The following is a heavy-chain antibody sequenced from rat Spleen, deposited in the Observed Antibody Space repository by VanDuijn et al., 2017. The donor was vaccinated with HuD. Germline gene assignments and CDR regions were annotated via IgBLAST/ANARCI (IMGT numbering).Heavy chain of an antibody. J-gene: IGHJ1*01. V-gene: IGHV5-22*01. CDR1: GFTFSSFP. CDR2: ISYEGSST. CDR3: ATQHGIDF. Sequence: EVQLVESGGGLVQPGRSLKLSCAASGFTFSSFPMAWVRQAPEKGLEWVASISYEGSSTYYGDSVKGRFIISRDNAKSTLYLQMDSLRSEDTATYHCATQHGIDFWGPGTMVTVSS.